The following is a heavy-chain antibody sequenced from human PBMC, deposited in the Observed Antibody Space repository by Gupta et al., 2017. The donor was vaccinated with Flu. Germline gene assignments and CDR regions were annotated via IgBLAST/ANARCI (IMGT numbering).Heavy chain of an antibody. V-gene: IGHV3-48*01. CDR2: SSISSSST. Sequence: VLRAQGNVLEWVSYSSISSSSTHYSDSVKGRVTVSRDNARDSLYLQMNSLRAEDRAVYYCARDRVPTSGMDVWGQGTTVTVSS. J-gene: IGHJ6*02. CDR3: ARDRVPTSGMDV.